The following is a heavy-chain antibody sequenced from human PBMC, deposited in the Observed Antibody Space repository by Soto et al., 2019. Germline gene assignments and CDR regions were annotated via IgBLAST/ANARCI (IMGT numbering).Heavy chain of an antibody. J-gene: IGHJ4*02. CDR2: ISSSSYI. D-gene: IGHD4-17*01. CDR3: ARDFRGYGDSSYPYYFDY. Sequence: GGSLRLSCAASGFTFSSYTMNWVRQAPGKGLEWVSSISSSSYIYYADSMKGRFTISRANAKNSLYLQMNSLRAEDTAVYYCARDFRGYGDSSYPYYFDYWGQGTLVTVSS. CDR1: GFTFSSYT. V-gene: IGHV3-21*01.